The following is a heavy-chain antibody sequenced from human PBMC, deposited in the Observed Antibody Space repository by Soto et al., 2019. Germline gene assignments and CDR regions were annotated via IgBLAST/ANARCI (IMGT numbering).Heavy chain of an antibody. CDR2: IFYSGTT. CDR3: ARLDFRSGYYGGRFDP. J-gene: IGHJ5*02. D-gene: IGHD3-3*01. V-gene: IGHV4-39*01. CDR1: GDSVNNNDFY. Sequence: SETLSLTCTVSGDSVNNNDFYWAWIRQPPGKGLEWVVTIFYSGTTYHNPSLKGRVTASVDRSENQFSLKLTSVTASDTAVYYCARLDFRSGYYGGRFDPWGQGTLVTVSS.